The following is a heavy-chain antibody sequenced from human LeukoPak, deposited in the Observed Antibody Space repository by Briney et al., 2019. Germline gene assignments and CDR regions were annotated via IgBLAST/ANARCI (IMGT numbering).Heavy chain of an antibody. V-gene: IGHV3-7*01. D-gene: IGHD1-26*01. CDR2: INQDGGEE. J-gene: IGHJ4*02. CDR1: GFTFSSYW. Sequence: PGGSLRLSCAASGFTFSSYWMSWVRQAPGKGLEWVANINQDGGEEYYVDSVKGRFTISRDNAKNSLYLQMNSLRPEDTAVYYCAKDRYSGSYQRVFDYWGQGTLVTVSS. CDR3: AKDRYSGSYQRVFDY.